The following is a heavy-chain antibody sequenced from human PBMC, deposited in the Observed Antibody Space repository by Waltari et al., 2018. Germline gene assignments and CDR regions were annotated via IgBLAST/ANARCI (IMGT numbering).Heavy chain of an antibody. CDR1: GGSISSYY. CDR2: IYYSGST. Sequence: QVQLQESGPGLVKPSETLSLTCTVSGGSISSYYWSWIRQPPGKGLEWIGYIYYSGSTNYNPSLKSRVTISVDTSKNQFSLKLSSVTAADTAVYYCARAPYSSSSGGFDYWGQGTLVTVSS. CDR3: ARAPYSSSSGGFDY. J-gene: IGHJ4*02. V-gene: IGHV4-59*01. D-gene: IGHD6-6*01.